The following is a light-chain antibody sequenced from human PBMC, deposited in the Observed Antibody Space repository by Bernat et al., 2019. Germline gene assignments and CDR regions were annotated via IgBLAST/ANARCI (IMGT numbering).Light chain of an antibody. Sequence: DIQLTQSPPFLSASVGDRVTITCRASQVIGTYLAWYQQKPGKAPNLLIYGASTLQTGVPSRFSGSGSGTEFTITISSLRPEDFATYQCQQLNSYPITFGQGTRLEIK. CDR1: QVIGTY. CDR3: QQLNSYPIT. J-gene: IGKJ5*01. CDR2: GAS. V-gene: IGKV1-9*01.